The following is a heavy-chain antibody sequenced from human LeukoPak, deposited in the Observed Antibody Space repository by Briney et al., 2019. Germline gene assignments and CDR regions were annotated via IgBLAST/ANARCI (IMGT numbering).Heavy chain of an antibody. D-gene: IGHD3-10*01. V-gene: IGHV3-7*04. CDR1: GFTSSPKW. CDR2: IKPDGSVK. Sequence: PGGSLRLSCADSGFTSSPKWMMGVRQAPGRGLEWVANIKPDGSVKYYLDSVKGRFTISRDNAKNPLYLQMNSLRVEDTAVYYCAMETGPLSFGDQGGQGTLVTVSS. CDR3: AMETGPLSFGDQ. J-gene: IGHJ4*02.